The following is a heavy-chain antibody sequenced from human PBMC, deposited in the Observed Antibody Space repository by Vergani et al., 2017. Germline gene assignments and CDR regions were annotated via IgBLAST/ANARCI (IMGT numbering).Heavy chain of an antibody. D-gene: IGHD2-15*01. V-gene: IGHV4-61*02. Sequence: QVKLQESGPGLLKPSQTLSLTCTVSGESIRSGSHYWSWIRQPPGKGPEWIGHIHTGGSTDLNPSFKSRDPISVDTSKIQFSLKLNSLTVANTAVYYCARSRPYCTSGSCPAIWGQGTPVTVSS. CDR3: ARSRPYCTSGSCPAI. CDR1: GESIRSGSHY. CDR2: IHTGGST. J-gene: IGHJ4*01.